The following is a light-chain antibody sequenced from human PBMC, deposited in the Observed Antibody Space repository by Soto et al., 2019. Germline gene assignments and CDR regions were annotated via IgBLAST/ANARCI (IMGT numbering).Light chain of an antibody. V-gene: IGKV1-5*01. J-gene: IGKJ1*01. CDR1: QSSINR. Sequence: DIHMTQSPSTLSESIGDRVTITCPFNQSSINRLAWYQQKPENAPKVLIYDASNLESGPPSSFSGRGSGKEFILTISRLQHDDFTNYYCQYYGDMWAFGQGAKVDIK. CDR2: DAS. CDR3: QYYGDMWA.